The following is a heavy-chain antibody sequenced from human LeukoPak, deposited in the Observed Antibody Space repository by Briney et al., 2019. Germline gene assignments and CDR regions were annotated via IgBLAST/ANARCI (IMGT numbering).Heavy chain of an antibody. V-gene: IGHV4-34*01. CDR3: ARGRWLTGYFDY. CDR1: GGSFSGYY. Sequence: PSEALSLTCAVYGGSFSGYYWSWIRQPPGKGLEWIGEINHSGSTNYNPSLKSRVTISVDTSKNQSSLKLSSVTAADTAVYYCARGRWLTGYFDYWGQGTLVTVSS. D-gene: IGHD6-19*01. J-gene: IGHJ4*02. CDR2: INHSGST.